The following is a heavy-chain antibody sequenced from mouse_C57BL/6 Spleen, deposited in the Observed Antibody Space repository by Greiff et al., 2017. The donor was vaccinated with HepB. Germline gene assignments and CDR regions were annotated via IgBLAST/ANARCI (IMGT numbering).Heavy chain of an antibody. V-gene: IGHV14-4*01. D-gene: IGHD2-4*01. CDR3: TTDYDYDGVNSY. J-gene: IGHJ2*01. Sequence: VQLQQSGAELVRPGASVKLSCTASGFNIKDDYMHWVKQRPEQGLEWIGWIDPENGDTEYASKFQGKATITADTSSNTAYLQLSRLTSEDTAVYYCTTDYDYDGVNSYWGQGTTLTVSS. CDR1: GFNIKDDY. CDR2: IDPENGDT.